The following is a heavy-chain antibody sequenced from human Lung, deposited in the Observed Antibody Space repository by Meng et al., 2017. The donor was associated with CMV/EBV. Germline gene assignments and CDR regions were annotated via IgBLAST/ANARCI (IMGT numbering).Heavy chain of an antibody. Sequence: SETLSLTCIVSGGSISSGDYYWGWIRQSPGKALEWIGSVYYTGRADYSPSLKNRVTISVDTSRNQFSLNLRSVTAADTALYYCAKQGARSVETTMVPYGEFDYWGQGALVTVSS. CDR2: VYYTGRA. CDR1: GGSISSGDYY. V-gene: IGHV4-39*01. J-gene: IGHJ4*02. CDR3: AKQGARSVETTMVPYGEFDY. D-gene: IGHD5-18*01.